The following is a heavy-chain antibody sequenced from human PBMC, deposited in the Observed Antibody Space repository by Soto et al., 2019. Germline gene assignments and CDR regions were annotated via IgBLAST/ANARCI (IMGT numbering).Heavy chain of an antibody. D-gene: IGHD3-3*01. Sequence: GGSLSLSCAASGFIFSNSAMSWVRQPPGKGLEWVSAISGSGSSTYYADSVKGRFTISRDNSKNTLYLQVISLRAEDTAVYYCAPGPTVFGVVISCEYYYGLDVWGQGTPVTVSS. J-gene: IGHJ6*02. CDR3: APGPTVFGVVISCEYYYGLDV. V-gene: IGHV3-23*01. CDR2: ISGSGSST. CDR1: GFIFSNSA.